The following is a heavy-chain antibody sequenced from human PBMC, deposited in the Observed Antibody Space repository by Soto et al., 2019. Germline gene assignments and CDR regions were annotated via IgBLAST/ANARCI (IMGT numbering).Heavy chain of an antibody. CDR1: GFTFSSYG. D-gene: IGHD5-12*01. Sequence: QVQLVESGGGVVQPGRSLRLSCAASGFTFSSYGMHWVRQAPGKGLEWVAVIWYDGSNKYYADSVKGRFTISRDNSKNXXYLQMNSLRAEDTAVYYCARDLVATLSYYYYGMDVWGQGTTVTVSS. V-gene: IGHV3-33*01. CDR3: ARDLVATLSYYYYGMDV. J-gene: IGHJ6*02. CDR2: IWYDGSNK.